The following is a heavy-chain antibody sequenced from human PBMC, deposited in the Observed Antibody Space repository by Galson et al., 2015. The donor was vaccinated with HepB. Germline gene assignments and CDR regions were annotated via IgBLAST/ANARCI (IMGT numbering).Heavy chain of an antibody. V-gene: IGHV1-69*13. CDR1: GGTFSSYA. CDR2: IIPIFGTA. D-gene: IGHD6-19*01. Sequence: SVKVSCKASGGTFSSYAISWVRQAPGQGLEWMGGIIPIFGTANYARKFQGRVTIAADESTSTAYMELSSLRSEDTAVYYCARGGQQWLVNRYYFDYWGQGTLVTVSS. CDR3: ARGGQQWLVNRYYFDY. J-gene: IGHJ4*02.